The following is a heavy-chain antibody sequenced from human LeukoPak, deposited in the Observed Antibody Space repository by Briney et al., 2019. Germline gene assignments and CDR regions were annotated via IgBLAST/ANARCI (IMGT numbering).Heavy chain of an antibody. CDR2: INTNTGNP. CDR3: ARDSVVPAANAFDI. J-gene: IGHJ3*02. V-gene: IGHV7-4-1*02. Sequence: ASVKVSCKASGYTFTSYAMNWVRQAPGQGLEWMGWINTNTGNPTCAQGFTGRFVFSLDTSVSTAYLQISSLKAEDTAVYYCARDSVVPAANAFDIWGQGTMVTVSS. D-gene: IGHD2-2*01. CDR1: GYTFTSYA.